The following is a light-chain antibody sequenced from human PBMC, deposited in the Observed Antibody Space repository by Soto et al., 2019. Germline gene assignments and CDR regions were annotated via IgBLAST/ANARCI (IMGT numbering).Light chain of an antibody. CDR3: QQYKTHTT. CDR1: QGISNR. J-gene: IGKJ2*01. V-gene: IGKV1-5*03. Sequence: DIQVTQSPSSLSASVGDRVTITCRASQGISNRLSWYQQKPGKAPKLLIYKASSLESGVQSRFSGHGSGTDFTLTISILQPDDSANYYCQQYKTHTTFGHGTKVDIK. CDR2: KAS.